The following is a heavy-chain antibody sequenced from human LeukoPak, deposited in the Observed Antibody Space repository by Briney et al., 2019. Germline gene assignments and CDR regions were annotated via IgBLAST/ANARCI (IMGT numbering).Heavy chain of an antibody. V-gene: IGHV4-61*01. Sequence: PSETLSLTCTASGGSVSSGSYYWSWIRQPPGKGLEWIGYIYYSGSTNYNPSLKSRVTISVDTSKNQFSLKLSSVTAADTAVYYCASVLYSSGWFFADYWGQGTLVTVSS. CDR1: GGSVSSGSYY. CDR3: ASVLYSSGWFFADY. D-gene: IGHD6-19*01. CDR2: IYYSGST. J-gene: IGHJ4*02.